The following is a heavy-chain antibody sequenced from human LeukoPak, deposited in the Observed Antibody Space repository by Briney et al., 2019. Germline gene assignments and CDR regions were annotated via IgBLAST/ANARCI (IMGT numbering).Heavy chain of an antibody. V-gene: IGHV4-34*01. CDR1: GGSFSGYY. D-gene: IGHD6-19*01. J-gene: IGHJ5*02. CDR2: INHSGST. CDR3: ARAGHGSHWFDP. Sequence: SETLSLTCAVYGGSFSGYYWSWIRQPPGKGLEWIGEINHSGSTNYNPSLKSRVTISVDTSKNQFSLLLSSVTPEDTAVYYCARAGHGSHWFDPWGQGTLVTVSS.